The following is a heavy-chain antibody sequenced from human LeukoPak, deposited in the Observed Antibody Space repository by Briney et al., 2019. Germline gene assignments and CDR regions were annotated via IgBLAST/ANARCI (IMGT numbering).Heavy chain of an antibody. V-gene: IGHV3-30-3*01. CDR3: ARGYGDYEFYFDY. Sequence: GGSLRLSCAASGFTFSSYAMHWVRQAPGKGLEWVAVISHDGSNKYYADPVKGRFTISRDNSKNTLYLQMNSLRAEDTAVYYCARGYGDYEFYFDYWGQGTLVTVPS. CDR2: ISHDGSNK. D-gene: IGHD4-17*01. J-gene: IGHJ4*02. CDR1: GFTFSSYA.